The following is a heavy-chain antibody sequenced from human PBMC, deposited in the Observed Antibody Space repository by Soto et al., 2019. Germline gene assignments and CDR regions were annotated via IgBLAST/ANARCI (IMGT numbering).Heavy chain of an antibody. CDR1: GVSISSGNYY. D-gene: IGHD2-2*01. J-gene: IGHJ5*02. CDR2: IHYSETT. V-gene: IGHV4-39*01. CDR3: ARHFFALPAGRHLDWFAL. Sequence: SETLSLTCTVSGVSISSGNYYWGWIRQPPGKGLEWIGSIHYSETTHYNPSLKSRVTMSVDTSKNQLSLKLRSVTAADTAVYHCARHFFALPAGRHLDWFALWGQGTLVTVSS.